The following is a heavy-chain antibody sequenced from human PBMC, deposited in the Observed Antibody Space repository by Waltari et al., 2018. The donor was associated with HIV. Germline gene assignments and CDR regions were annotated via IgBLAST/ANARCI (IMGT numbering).Heavy chain of an antibody. CDR1: VFPFSTYS. V-gene: IGHV3-48*01. Sequence: EVHLVESGGGPVQPGGSLRPPCAASVFPFSTYSMNWVRQAPGTVLERISYMSSISTTIFYADPVKGRFTSSRDNAKKSLDIQRNKLRAEHTAVYYCARDITLTPGPDYWGQGTLVTVSS. J-gene: IGHJ4*02. CDR3: ARDITLTPGPDY. CDR2: MSSISTTI. D-gene: IGHD3-16*01.